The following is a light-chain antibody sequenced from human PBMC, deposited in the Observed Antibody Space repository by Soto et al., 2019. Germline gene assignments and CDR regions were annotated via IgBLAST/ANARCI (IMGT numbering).Light chain of an antibody. CDR3: QQYYSTPPGYT. J-gene: IGKJ2*01. CDR2: WAS. CDR1: QSVLYSSNNKNY. Sequence: DIVMTQSPDSLAVSLGERATINCKSSQSVLYSSNNKNYLAWYQQKPGQPPKLLIYWASTRESGVPDRFSGSGSGTDFTLTISSLQAEDVAVYCCQQYYSTPPGYTFGQGTKLEIK. V-gene: IGKV4-1*01.